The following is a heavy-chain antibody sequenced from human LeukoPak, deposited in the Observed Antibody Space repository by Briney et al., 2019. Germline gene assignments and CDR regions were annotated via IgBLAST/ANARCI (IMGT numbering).Heavy chain of an antibody. CDR1: GGSISSSSYY. J-gene: IGHJ4*02. CDR3: AGRGQSYGEIDY. D-gene: IGHD4-17*01. CDR2: IYYSGST. V-gene: IGHV4-39*01. Sequence: SETLSLTCTVSGGSISSSSYYWGWIRQPPGKGLEWIGSIYYSGSTYYNPSLKSRVTISVDTSKNQFPLELNSVTAADTAVYYCAGRGQSYGEIDYWGQGTLVTVSS.